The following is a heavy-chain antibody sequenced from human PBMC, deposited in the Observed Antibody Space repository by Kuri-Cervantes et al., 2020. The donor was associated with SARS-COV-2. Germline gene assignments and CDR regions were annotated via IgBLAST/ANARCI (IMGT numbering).Heavy chain of an antibody. J-gene: IGHJ4*02. CDR1: GFTFRSYA. CDR3: AKDLYESGGYTWAY. D-gene: IGHD3-22*01. V-gene: IGHV3-23*03. CDR2: IYSGGSST. Sequence: GESLKISCAASGFTFRSYAMIWVRQAPGKGLEWVSVIYSGGSSTYYADSVKGRFTISRDNSKNTLYLQMNSLRAEDTAVYYCAKDLYESGGYTWAYWGQGTRVTVSS.